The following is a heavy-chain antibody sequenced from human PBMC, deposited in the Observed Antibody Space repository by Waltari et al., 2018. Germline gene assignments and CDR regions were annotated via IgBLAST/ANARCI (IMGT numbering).Heavy chain of an antibody. CDR2: IYYSGST. CDR1: GGSISSGDYY. V-gene: IGHV4-30-4*08. J-gene: IGHJ4*02. CDR3: ARTTVTRLRLDY. D-gene: IGHD4-17*01. Sequence: QVQLQESGPGLVKPSQTLSLTCTVSGGSISSGDYYWRWPRQPPGKGLEWIGYIYYSGSTYYNPSLKSRVTISVDTSKNQFSLKLSSVTAADTAVYYCARTTVTRLRLDYWGQGTLVTVSS.